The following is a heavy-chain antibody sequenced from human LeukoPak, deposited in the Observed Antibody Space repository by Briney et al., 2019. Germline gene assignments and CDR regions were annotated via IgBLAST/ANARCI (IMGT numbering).Heavy chain of an antibody. CDR3: ARGYSYGFDY. CDR1: GFTFSNSA. J-gene: IGHJ4*02. CDR2: IGGKGDNT. D-gene: IGHD5-18*01. Sequence: GGSLRLSCAASGFTFSNSAMNWVRKAPGKGLEWVSAIGGKGDNTLYADSVKGRFTISRDNSNNMLYLQMNSLRAEDTAVYYCARGYSYGFDYWGQGTLVTVSS. V-gene: IGHV3-23*01.